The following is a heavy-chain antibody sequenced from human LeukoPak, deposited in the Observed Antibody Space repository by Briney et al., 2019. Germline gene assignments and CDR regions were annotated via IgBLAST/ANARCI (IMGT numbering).Heavy chain of an antibody. CDR3: VRDMGRESIFDY. Sequence: GRSLRLSCAASGFTFDDYAMHWVRQAPGKGLEWVPGISWNSGSIGYADSVKGRFTISRDNAKNSLFLEMNSLRVEDTAVYYCVRDMGRESIFDYWGQGTLVTVSS. V-gene: IGHV3-9*01. CDR2: ISWNSGSI. J-gene: IGHJ4*02. CDR1: GFTFDDYA.